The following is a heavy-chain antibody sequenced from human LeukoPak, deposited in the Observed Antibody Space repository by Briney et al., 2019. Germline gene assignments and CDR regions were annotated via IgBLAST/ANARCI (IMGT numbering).Heavy chain of an antibody. D-gene: IGHD6-13*01. V-gene: IGHV1-18*01. J-gene: IGHJ5*02. Sequence: GASVMLSCKASGYTFTSYGISWVRQAPGQGLEWMGWISAYNGNTNYAQKVQGRFTMTTDTSTNTAYMELRSLRSDDTAVYYCARDKYSSSWLYNWFDPWGQGTLVTVSS. CDR1: GYTFTSYG. CDR3: ARDKYSSSWLYNWFDP. CDR2: ISAYNGNT.